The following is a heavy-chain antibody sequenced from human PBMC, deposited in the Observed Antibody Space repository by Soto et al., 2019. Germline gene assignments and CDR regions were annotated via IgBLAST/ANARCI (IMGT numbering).Heavy chain of an antibody. Sequence: DVQLVESGGGLVQPGGSLRLSCAASGLIVSTNHMSWVRQAPGKGLEWVSMIYSGGSSYYADSVKGRFTISRDNSKNTVFLQMMSLRGEDTAVYYCARVGDTVTTAGHWGQGTLVTVSS. J-gene: IGHJ4*02. CDR2: IYSGGSS. V-gene: IGHV3-66*01. D-gene: IGHD4-17*01. CDR3: ARVGDTVTTAGH. CDR1: GLIVSTNH.